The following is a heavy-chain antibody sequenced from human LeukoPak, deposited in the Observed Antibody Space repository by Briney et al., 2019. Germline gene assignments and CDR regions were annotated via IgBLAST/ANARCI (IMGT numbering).Heavy chain of an antibody. CDR1: GGSISSGGYY. CDR2: IYYSGST. V-gene: IGHV4-61*08. J-gene: IGHJ5*02. CDR3: ARARGYCSSTSCPGNWFDP. D-gene: IGHD2-2*01. Sequence: PSQTLSLTCTVSGGSISSGGYYWSWIRQPPGKGLEWIGYIYYSGSTNYNPSLKSRVTISVDTSKNQFSLKLSSVTAADTAVYYCARARGYCSSTSCPGNWFDPWGQGTLVTVSS.